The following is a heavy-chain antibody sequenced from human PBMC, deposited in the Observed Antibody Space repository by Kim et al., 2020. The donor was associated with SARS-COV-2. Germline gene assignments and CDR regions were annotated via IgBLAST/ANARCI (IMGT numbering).Heavy chain of an antibody. V-gene: IGHV3-30*07. D-gene: IGHD5-12*01. Sequence: SVKGRLTISRDNSKNTLYLQSNSLRVEDTAVYYCAREGRNSGYDRRDGFDIWGQGTMVIVSS. CDR3: AREGRNSGYDRRDGFDI. J-gene: IGHJ3*02.